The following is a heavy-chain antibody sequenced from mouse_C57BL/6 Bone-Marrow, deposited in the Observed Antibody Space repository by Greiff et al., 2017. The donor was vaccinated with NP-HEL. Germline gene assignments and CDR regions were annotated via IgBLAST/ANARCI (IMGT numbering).Heavy chain of an antibody. J-gene: IGHJ3*01. CDR2: ISYSGST. V-gene: IGHV3-1*01. CDR3: ARGGYGYDSFAY. Sequence: EVQLVESGPGMVKPSQSLSLTCTVTGYSITSGYDWHWIRHFPGNKLEWMGYISYSGSTNYNPSFKSRISITHDTTKNHFLLKLNSVTTEDTATYYCARGGYGYDSFAYWGQGTLVTVSA. CDR1: GYSITSGYD. D-gene: IGHD2-2*01.